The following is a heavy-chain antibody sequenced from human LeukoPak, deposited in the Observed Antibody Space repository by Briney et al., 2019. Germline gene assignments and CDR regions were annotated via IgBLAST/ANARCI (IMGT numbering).Heavy chain of an antibody. CDR2: ISGDGSAT. CDR3: AKYWGSSYNYAPFDS. CDR1: GFTLSTYT. J-gene: IGHJ4*02. Sequence: GGSLRLSCAASGFTLSTYTTYWVRQAPGKGLEWVSAISGDGSATYYGNSMKGRFTISRDSSKNTLYLQTNSLRAEDTAVFYCAKYWGSSYNYAPFDSWGQGTLVTVSS. V-gene: IGHV3-23*01. D-gene: IGHD3-10*01.